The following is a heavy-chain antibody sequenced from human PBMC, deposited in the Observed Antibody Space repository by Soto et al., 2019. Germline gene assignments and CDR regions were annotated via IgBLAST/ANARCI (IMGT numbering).Heavy chain of an antibody. J-gene: IGHJ6*02. D-gene: IGHD6-19*01. V-gene: IGHV4-39*01. Sequence: PSETLSLTCTVSGGPISSSSYYWGWIRQPPGKGLEWIGSIYYSGSTYYNPSLKSRVTISVDTSKNQFSLKLSSVTAADTAVYYCARHLGYSSGWRTIPYGMDVWGQGTTVTVSS. CDR1: GGPISSSSYY. CDR2: IYYSGST. CDR3: ARHLGYSSGWRTIPYGMDV.